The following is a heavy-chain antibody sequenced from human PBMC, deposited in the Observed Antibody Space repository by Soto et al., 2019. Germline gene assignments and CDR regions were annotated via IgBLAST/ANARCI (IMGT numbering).Heavy chain of an antibody. CDR2: INPSGGST. Sequence: GASVKVSCKASGYTFTSYYMHWVRQAPGQGLEWIGIINPSGGSTSYAQKFQGRLTMTRDTSTSTVYMELSSLRSEDTAVYYCARGRTPPYGGCPPVWYFEYWGEGTLVPICS. CDR1: GYTFTSYY. V-gene: IGHV1-46*01. CDR3: ARGRTPPYGGCPPVWYFEY. D-gene: IGHD2-21*01. J-gene: IGHJ4*02.